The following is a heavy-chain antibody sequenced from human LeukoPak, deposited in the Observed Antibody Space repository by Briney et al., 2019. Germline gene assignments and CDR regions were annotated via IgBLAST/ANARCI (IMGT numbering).Heavy chain of an antibody. V-gene: IGHV5-51*01. CDR2: IYPGDSDT. CDR1: GYSFTSYW. J-gene: IGHJ6*02. Sequence: GESLKISCKGSGYSFTSYWIGWVRQMPGKGLEWMGIIYPGDSDTRYSPSFQGQVTISADKSISTAYLQRSSLKASDTAMYYCASGRRYYYYGMDVWGQGTTVTVSS. CDR3: ASGRRYYYYGMDV.